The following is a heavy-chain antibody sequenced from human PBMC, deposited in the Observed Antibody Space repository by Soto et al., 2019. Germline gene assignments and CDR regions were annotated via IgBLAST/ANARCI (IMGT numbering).Heavy chain of an antibody. D-gene: IGHD6-19*01. CDR1: GFTFSSYA. V-gene: IGHV3-30-3*01. CDR3: AREPSVAGTTWFDP. Sequence: QVQLVESGGGVVQPGRSLRLSCAASGFTFSSYAMHWVRQAPGKGLEWVAVISYDGSNKYYADSVKGRFTISRDNSKNTLYLQMYSLRAEDTAVYYCAREPSVAGTTWFDPWGQGTLVTFSS. CDR2: ISYDGSNK. J-gene: IGHJ5*02.